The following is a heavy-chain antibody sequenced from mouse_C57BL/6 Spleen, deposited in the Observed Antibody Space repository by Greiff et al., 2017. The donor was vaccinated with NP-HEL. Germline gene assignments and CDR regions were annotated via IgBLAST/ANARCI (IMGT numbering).Heavy chain of an antibody. D-gene: IGHD2-5*01. CDR3: ARGYSNHWYFDV. J-gene: IGHJ1*03. CDR2: IDPSDSYT. CDR1: GYTFTSYW. Sequence: QVQLQQPGAELVMPGASVKLSCKASGYTFTSYWMHWVKQRPGQGLEWIGEIDPSDSYTNYNQKFKGKSTLTVDKSSSTAYMQLSSLTSEDSAVYYCARGYSNHWYFDVWGTGTTVTVSS. V-gene: IGHV1-69*01.